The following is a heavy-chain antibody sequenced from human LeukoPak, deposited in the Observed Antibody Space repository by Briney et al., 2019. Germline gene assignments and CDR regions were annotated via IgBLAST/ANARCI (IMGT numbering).Heavy chain of an antibody. J-gene: IGHJ4*02. D-gene: IGHD3-22*01. V-gene: IGHV1-69*05. CDR2: IIPIFGTA. CDR1: GGTFSSYA. CDR3: ARSRVPAALYYYDSSGTFDY. Sequence: GASVKVSCKASGGTFSSYAISWVRQAPGQGLEWMGGIIPIFGTANYAQKFQGRVTITTDESTSTAYMELSSLRSEDTAVYYCARSRVPAALYYYDSSGTFDYWGQGTLVTVSS.